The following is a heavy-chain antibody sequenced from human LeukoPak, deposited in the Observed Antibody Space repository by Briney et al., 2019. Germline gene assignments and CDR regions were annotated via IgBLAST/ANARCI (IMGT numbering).Heavy chain of an antibody. Sequence: GGSLRLSCAVSGFTFSSYSLNWVRLAPGKVLEWVSSISSSSTYIYYADSVKGRFTISRDNAKNSLFLQMNSLRAEDTAVYYCARDGFRIDAFDIWGQGTMVTVSS. CDR3: ARDGFRIDAFDI. CDR2: ISSSSTYI. D-gene: IGHD5-12*01. CDR1: GFTFSSYS. V-gene: IGHV3-21*01. J-gene: IGHJ3*02.